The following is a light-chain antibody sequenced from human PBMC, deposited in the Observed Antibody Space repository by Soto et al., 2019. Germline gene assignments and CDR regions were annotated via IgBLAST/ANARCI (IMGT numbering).Light chain of an antibody. CDR2: GAS. CDR1: QSVGGSY. Sequence: EMVLTQSPCTLSLYPGKRATLSFRGCQSVGGSYLAWYQQKPGQAPRLLIYGASIRATGIPDRFSGSGSGTDFTLTISSLEPEDFAVYYCQQRSNWPPGTFGQGTRLEIK. CDR3: QQRSNWPPGT. J-gene: IGKJ5*01. V-gene: IGKV3D-20*02.